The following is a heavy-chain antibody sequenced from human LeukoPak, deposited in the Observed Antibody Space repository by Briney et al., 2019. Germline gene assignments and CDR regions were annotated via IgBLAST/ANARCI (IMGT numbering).Heavy chain of an antibody. CDR1: GGSISSGGYS. V-gene: IGHV4-30-2*01. D-gene: IGHD3-16*01. Sequence: PSETLSLTCAVSGGSISSGGYSWSWIRQPPGKGLEWIGYIYHSGSTYYNPSLKSRVTISVDRSKNQFPLKLSSVTAADTAVYYCARGGAKGPYYFDYWGQGTLVTVSS. CDR3: ARGGAKGPYYFDY. J-gene: IGHJ4*02. CDR2: IYHSGST.